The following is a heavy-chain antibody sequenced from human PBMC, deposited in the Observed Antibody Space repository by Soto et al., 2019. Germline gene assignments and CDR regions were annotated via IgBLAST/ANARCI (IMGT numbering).Heavy chain of an antibody. CDR2: IYYSGST. D-gene: IGHD2-8*02. V-gene: IGHV4-39*02. CDR1: SYY. CDR3: ARDKITGRFDY. J-gene: IGHJ4*02. Sequence: SYYWGWIRQPPGKGLEWIGSIYYSGSTHYNPSLKSRVTISVDTSKNQFSLKLTSVTAADTAVYYCARDKITGRFDYWGQGTLVTVSS.